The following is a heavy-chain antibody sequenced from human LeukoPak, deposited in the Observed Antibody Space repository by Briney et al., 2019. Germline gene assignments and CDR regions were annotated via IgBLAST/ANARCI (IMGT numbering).Heavy chain of an antibody. CDR2: IYSGGST. Sequence: PGGSLRLSCAASGFTFSSYAMSWVRQAPGKGLEWVSVIYSGGSTYYADSVKGRFTISRDNSKNTLYLQMNSLRAEDTAVYYCARAPITMVRGVINWFDPWGQGTLVTVSS. D-gene: IGHD3-10*01. CDR1: GFTFSSYA. CDR3: ARAPITMVRGVINWFDP. V-gene: IGHV3-66*01. J-gene: IGHJ5*02.